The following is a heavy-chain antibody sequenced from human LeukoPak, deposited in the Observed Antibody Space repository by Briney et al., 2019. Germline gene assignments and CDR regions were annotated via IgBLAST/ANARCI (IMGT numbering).Heavy chain of an antibody. J-gene: IGHJ4*02. CDR2: INHSGST. D-gene: IGHD2-15*01. V-gene: IGHV4-59*12. Sequence: SETLSLTCTVSGGSISSSYWSWIRQPAGKGLEWIGEINHSGSTNYNPSLKSRVTISVDTSKNQFSLKLSSVTAADTAVYYCARDRSLLCSGGSCYSDGSYFDYWGQGTLVTVSS. CDR3: ARDRSLLCSGGSCYSDGSYFDY. CDR1: GGSISSSY.